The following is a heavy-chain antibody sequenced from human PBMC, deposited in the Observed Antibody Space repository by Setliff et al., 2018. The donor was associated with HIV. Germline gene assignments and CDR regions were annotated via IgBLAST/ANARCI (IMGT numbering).Heavy chain of an antibody. Sequence: PSETLSLTCTVSGASISSGNYYWSWIRQPPGKGLEWVGHIYSTGDTNYNPSLKSRVTLSADTSKNQLSLSLTSVTAADTAVYYCARVRLTMIMMVDYFDQWGQGTLVTVSS. D-gene: IGHD3-22*01. CDR3: ARVRLTMIMMVDYFDQ. J-gene: IGHJ4*02. V-gene: IGHV4-61*01. CDR2: IYSTGDT. CDR1: GASISSGNYY.